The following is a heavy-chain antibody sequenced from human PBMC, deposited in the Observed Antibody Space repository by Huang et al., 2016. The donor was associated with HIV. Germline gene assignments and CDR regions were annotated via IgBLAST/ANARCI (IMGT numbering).Heavy chain of an antibody. V-gene: IGHV3-33*04. Sequence: VQLIESGGGVVQPGKSLRLSCATSGFILSNYGMHWVRQAPGKGLKWVAFIRNDGMKKNYADSVRGRFTVGRDNGNNTLFLQMRSLGVDDMAVYYCARGDYYDSSGYHPGYFDYWGQGILVTVSS. D-gene: IGHD3-22*01. CDR2: IRNDGMKK. CDR3: ARGDYYDSSGYHPGYFDY. J-gene: IGHJ4*02. CDR1: GFILSNYG.